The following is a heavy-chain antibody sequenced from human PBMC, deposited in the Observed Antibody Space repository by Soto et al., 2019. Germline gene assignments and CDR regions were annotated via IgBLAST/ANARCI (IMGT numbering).Heavy chain of an antibody. CDR2: TYYRSKWYN. Sequence: KQSQTLSLTCAISGDSVSSNSAAWNWIRQSPSRGLEWLGRTYYRSKWYNDYAVSVKSRITINPDTSKNQFSLQLNSVTPEDTAVYYCARDPAGDDILTGYYNYFDYWGQGTLVTVSS. CDR1: GDSVSSNSAA. J-gene: IGHJ4*02. V-gene: IGHV6-1*01. D-gene: IGHD3-9*01. CDR3: ARDPAGDDILTGYYNYFDY.